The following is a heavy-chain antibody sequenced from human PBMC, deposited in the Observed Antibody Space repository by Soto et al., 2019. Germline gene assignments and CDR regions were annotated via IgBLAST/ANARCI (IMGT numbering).Heavy chain of an antibody. CDR2: ISAYNGNT. J-gene: IGHJ6*02. CDR3: ARAKITIFGVVITDYYYGMDV. CDR1: GYTFTSYG. D-gene: IGHD3-3*01. Sequence: ASVKVSCKASGYTFTSYGISWVRQAPGQGLEWMGWISAYNGNTNYAQKLQGRVTMTTDTSTSTAYMELRSLRSDDTAVYYCARAKITIFGVVITDYYYGMDVWGQGTTVTVSS. V-gene: IGHV1-18*01.